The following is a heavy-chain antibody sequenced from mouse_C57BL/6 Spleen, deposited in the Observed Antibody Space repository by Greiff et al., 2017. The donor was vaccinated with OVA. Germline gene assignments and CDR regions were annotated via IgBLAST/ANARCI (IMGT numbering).Heavy chain of an antibody. V-gene: IGHV1-69*01. J-gene: IGHJ2*01. CDR1: GYTFTSYW. CDR2: IDPSDSYT. D-gene: IGHD3-2*02. Sequence: QVQLQQSGAELVMPGASVKLSCKASGYTFTSYWMHWVKQRPGQGLEWIGEIDPSDSYTNYHQKFKGKSTLTVDKSSSTAYMQLSRLTSEDSAVYYCARGVTAQVNDDWGQGTTLTASS. CDR3: ARGVTAQVNDD.